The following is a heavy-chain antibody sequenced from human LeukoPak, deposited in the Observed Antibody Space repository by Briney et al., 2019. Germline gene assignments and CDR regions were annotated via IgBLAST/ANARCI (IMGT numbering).Heavy chain of an antibody. CDR1: GFSVSRDY. D-gene: IGHD2-2*01. CDR3: ARDMGTAVLFET. Sequence: GGSLRLSCAASGFSVSRDYISWVRQAPGKGLEWVSVIYAGGTTYYADSVKDRFIISRDNSNNTVYLQMNTLRTEDTAVYYCARDMGTAVLFETWGQGTLVSVSS. J-gene: IGHJ4*02. CDR2: IYAGGTT. V-gene: IGHV3-66*01.